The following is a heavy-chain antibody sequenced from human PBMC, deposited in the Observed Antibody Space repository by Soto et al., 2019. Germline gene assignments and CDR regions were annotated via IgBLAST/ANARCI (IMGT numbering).Heavy chain of an antibody. J-gene: IGHJ5*02. V-gene: IGHV4-4*07. Sequence: QVHVQESGPGLVKPSETLSLSCTVSGDSISNYYWSWIRQPAGKGLEWIARIFPGGTTNYNSSLTSRVIMSVDTAKNQFSLSLTSVTAADTAVYYCARGPYCGTDCYFSSWGQGIQVIVSS. CDR1: GDSISNYY. CDR2: IFPGGTT. D-gene: IGHD2-21*02. CDR3: ARGPYCGTDCYFSS.